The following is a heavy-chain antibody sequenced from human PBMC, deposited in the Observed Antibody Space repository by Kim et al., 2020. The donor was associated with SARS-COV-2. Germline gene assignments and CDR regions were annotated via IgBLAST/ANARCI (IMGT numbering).Heavy chain of an antibody. V-gene: IGHV3-74*01. CDR3: TRVIVGAAGLFDC. Sequence: GGSLRLSCAASGFTLSNYWMHWVRQVPGKGLVWVSRISNDGSSINYADSVKGRFTISRDNAKNTLYLQMNRLRAEDTAVYYCTRVIVGAAGLFDCWGQGTLVTVSS. CDR2: ISNDGSSI. D-gene: IGHD1-26*01. CDR1: GFTLSNYW. J-gene: IGHJ4*02.